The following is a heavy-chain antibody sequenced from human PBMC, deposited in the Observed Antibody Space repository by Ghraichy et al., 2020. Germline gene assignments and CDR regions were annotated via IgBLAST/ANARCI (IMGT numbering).Heavy chain of an antibody. Sequence: SETLSLTCTVSGGSISSYYWSWIRQSPGKGLEWIGYIYYSGTTIYNPSFKSRVTMSVDTSKNQFSLKLSSVTAADTAVYYCAREGYCSSISCLYYFDYWGQVTLVTVSS. J-gene: IGHJ4*02. CDR3: AREGYCSSISCLYYFDY. CDR1: GGSISSYY. CDR2: IYYSGTT. V-gene: IGHV4-59*01. D-gene: IGHD2-2*01.